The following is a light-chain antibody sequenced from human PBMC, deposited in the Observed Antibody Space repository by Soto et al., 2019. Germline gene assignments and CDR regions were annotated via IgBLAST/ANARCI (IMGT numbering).Light chain of an antibody. J-gene: IGKJ4*01. CDR1: QSVGRN. Sequence: EIVMTQSAATLSVSPGERATLSCRASQSVGRNLAWYQQKPGQAPRLLIYDASTRATGVPARFSGSGSGTEFTLTISSLQSEDFAVYYCQQYNSWPLQVTFGGGTKVEI. CDR2: DAS. CDR3: QQYNSWPLQVT. V-gene: IGKV3-15*01.